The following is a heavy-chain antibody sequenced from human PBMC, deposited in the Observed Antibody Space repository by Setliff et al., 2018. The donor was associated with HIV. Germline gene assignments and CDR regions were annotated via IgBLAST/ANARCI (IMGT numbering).Heavy chain of an antibody. V-gene: IGHV4-59*08. CDR3: ARGLKGVCYYFDC. J-gene: IGHJ4*01. CDR2: VYYSGST. Sequence: SETLSLTCTVSGDSISGYYWSWVRQTPGKGLEWIGYVYYSGSTNYNPSLKSLVTLSFDTSKNNFSLNLNSVTATDTAVYYCARGLKGVCYYFDCWGQGMLVTVSS. CDR1: GDSISGYY. D-gene: IGHD2-8*01.